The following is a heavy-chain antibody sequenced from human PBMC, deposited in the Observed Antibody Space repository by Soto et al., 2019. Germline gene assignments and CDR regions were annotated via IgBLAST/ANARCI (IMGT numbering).Heavy chain of an antibody. CDR3: ARDLWGPYDSSGYYSVYYYGMDV. V-gene: IGHV3-13*01. Sequence: VQLVESGGGLVQPGGSLRLSCAASGFTFSSYAMHWVRQATGKGLEWVSAIGTAGDTYYPGSVKGRFTISRENAKNSLYLQMNSLRAEDTAVYYCARDLWGPYDSSGYYSVYYYGMDVWGQGTTVTVSS. D-gene: IGHD3-22*01. J-gene: IGHJ6*02. CDR1: GFTFSSYA. CDR2: IGTAGDT.